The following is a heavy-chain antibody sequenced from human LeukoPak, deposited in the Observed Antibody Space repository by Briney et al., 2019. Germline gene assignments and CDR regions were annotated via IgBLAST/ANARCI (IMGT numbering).Heavy chain of an antibody. CDR3: ASGHSSSWFIFDY. Sequence: SETLSLTCTVSGGPISSYYWSWIRQPAGKGLEWIGRIYNSESTNYNPSLKSRVTMSVDTSKNQFSLKLSSVTAADTAVYYCASGHSSSWFIFDYWGQGTLVTVSS. V-gene: IGHV4-4*07. D-gene: IGHD6-13*01. J-gene: IGHJ4*02. CDR1: GGPISSYY. CDR2: IYNSEST.